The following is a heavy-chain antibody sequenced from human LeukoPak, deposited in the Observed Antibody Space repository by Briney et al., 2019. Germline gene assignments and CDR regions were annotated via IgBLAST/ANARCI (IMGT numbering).Heavy chain of an antibody. Sequence: GGSLRLSCAVSGFTFDEHAMHWVRQTPGRGLEWVSLITRGGSATFYADSVKGRFTISRANTKKSLDLQMHRLKPEDTAIYFCARGYGRSWTKGGAELHYW. CDR3: ARGYGRSWTKGGAELHY. V-gene: IGHV3-43*02. CDR1: GFTFDEHA. D-gene: IGHD2-15*01. J-gene: IGHJ4*01. CDR2: ITRGGSAT.